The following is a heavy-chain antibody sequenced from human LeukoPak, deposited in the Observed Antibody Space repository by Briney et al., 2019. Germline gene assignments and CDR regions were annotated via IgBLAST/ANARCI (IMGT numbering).Heavy chain of an antibody. CDR1: GYSITNYW. CDR2: IYPADSDI. D-gene: IGHD2-15*01. J-gene: IGHJ5*02. CDR3: ARQEYCSGGSCYTWFDP. Sequence: GESLKISCKGSGYSITNYWIAWVRQMPGKGLEWMGIIYPADSDIRYSPSFQGQVTISADKSISTAYLQWSSLKASDTAMYYCARQEYCSGGSCYTWFDPWGQGSLVTVSS. V-gene: IGHV5-51*01.